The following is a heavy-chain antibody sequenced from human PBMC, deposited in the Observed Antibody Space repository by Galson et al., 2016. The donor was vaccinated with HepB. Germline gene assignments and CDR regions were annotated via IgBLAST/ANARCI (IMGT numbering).Heavy chain of an antibody. V-gene: IGHV3-74*01. CDR1: GYTFGGSW. D-gene: IGHD3-10*01. Sequence: SLRLSCAGSGYTFGGSWMQWVRQAPGKGPVWAAHIDNDGTRTTYADSVKGRFTIPRDNAKSTLYLQMNSLRADDTAVYYCVRDWFGDHTWGQGTLVTVSA. CDR3: VRDWFGDHT. J-gene: IGHJ4*02. CDR2: IDNDGTRT.